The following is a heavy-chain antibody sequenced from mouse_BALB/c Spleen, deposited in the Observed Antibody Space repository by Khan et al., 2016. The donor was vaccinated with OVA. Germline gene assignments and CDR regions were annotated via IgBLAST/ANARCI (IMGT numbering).Heavy chain of an antibody. V-gene: IGHV14-3*02. CDR2: IAPANGNT. CDR1: GFNIKDTY. Sequence: VQLQQSGAELVKPGASVKLSCTASGFNIKDTYLHWVKQRPEQGLEWIGRIAPANGNTQYDPKFQGKAAITSDQSSNTSYLQLNSLTSEDTAVYFCARPSYDPRDFEVWGAGTTVTVSS. D-gene: IGHD2-10*02. J-gene: IGHJ1*01. CDR3: ARPSYDPRDFEV.